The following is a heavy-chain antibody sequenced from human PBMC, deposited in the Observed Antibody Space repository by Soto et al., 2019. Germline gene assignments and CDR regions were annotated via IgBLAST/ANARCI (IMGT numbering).Heavy chain of an antibody. Sequence: ASVKVSCKASGGTFSSYAISWVRQAPGQGLEWMGGIIPIFGTANYAQKFQGRVTITADESTGPAYMELSSLRSETTAVYYCASATHYYDSSGYSYSLFDPWGQGTLVTVSS. CDR3: ASATHYYDSSGYSYSLFDP. D-gene: IGHD3-22*01. CDR2: IIPIFGTA. J-gene: IGHJ5*02. CDR1: GGTFSSYA. V-gene: IGHV1-69*13.